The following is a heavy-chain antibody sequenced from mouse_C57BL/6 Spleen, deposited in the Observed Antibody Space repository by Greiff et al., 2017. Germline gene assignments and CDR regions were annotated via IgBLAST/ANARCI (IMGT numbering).Heavy chain of an antibody. J-gene: IGHJ4*01. CDR2: IYPGDGDT. V-gene: IGHV1-80*01. CDR3: ERRVGYDGYTYAIDY. Sequence: VQGVEPGAELVKPGASVKISCKASGYAFSSYWMNWVKQRPGKGLEWIGQIYPGDGDTNYNGKFKGKATLTADKSSSTAYMQLSSLTSEDSAVYSCERRVGYDGYTYAIDYWGQGTSVTVSS. CDR1: GYAFSSYW. D-gene: IGHD2-3*01.